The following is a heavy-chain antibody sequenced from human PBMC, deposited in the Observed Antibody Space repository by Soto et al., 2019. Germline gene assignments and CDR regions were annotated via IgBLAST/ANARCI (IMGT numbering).Heavy chain of an antibody. Sequence: TLSLTCTVSGGSISSSSYYWGWIRQPPGKGLEWIGSIYYSGSTYYNPSLKSRVTISVDTSKNQFSLKLSSVTAADTAVYYCARRDHYYDSSGYYYAHPFDYWGQGTLVTVSS. D-gene: IGHD3-22*01. J-gene: IGHJ4*02. CDR2: IYYSGST. V-gene: IGHV4-39*01. CDR1: GGSISSSSYY. CDR3: ARRDHYYDSSGYYYAHPFDY.